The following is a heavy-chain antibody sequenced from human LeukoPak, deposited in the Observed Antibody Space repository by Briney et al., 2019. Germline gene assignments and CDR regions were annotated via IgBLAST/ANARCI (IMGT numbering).Heavy chain of an antibody. V-gene: IGHV3-30*02. J-gene: IGHJ4*02. CDR2: TRYDGSNK. D-gene: IGHD3-3*01. Sequence: TGGSLRLSCAASGFTFSSYGMHWVRQAPGKGLEWVAFTRYDGSNKYYADSVKGRFTISRDNSENTLYLQMNSLRAEDTAVYYCAKDLGITIFGVAIDYWGQGTLVTVSS. CDR3: AKDLGITIFGVAIDY. CDR1: GFTFSSYG.